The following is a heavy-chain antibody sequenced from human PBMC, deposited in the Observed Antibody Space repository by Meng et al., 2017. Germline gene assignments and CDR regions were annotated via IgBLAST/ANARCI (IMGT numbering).Heavy chain of an antibody. CDR1: GFTFSSYA. J-gene: IGHJ4*02. CDR3: AHFDY. V-gene: IGHV3-30*01. CDR2: ISYDGSNK. Sequence: QGRLVESGGGVVQPGRSLRLSCAASGFTFSSYAMHWVRQAPGKGLEWVAVISYDGSNKYYADSVKGRFTISRDNSKNTLYLQMNSLRAEDTAVYYCAHFDYWGQGTLVTVSS.